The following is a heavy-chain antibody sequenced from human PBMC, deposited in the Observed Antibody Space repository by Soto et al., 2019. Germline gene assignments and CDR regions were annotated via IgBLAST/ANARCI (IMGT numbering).Heavy chain of an antibody. CDR1: GFTFSDYY. V-gene: IGHV3-11*01. J-gene: IGHJ3*02. CDR3: AKDSRGPLAFDI. CDR2: ISNSGRIK. D-gene: IGHD3-10*01. Sequence: QVQLVESGGGLVKPGGSLRLSCAASGFTFSDYYMSWIRQAPGKGLEWVSYISNSGRIKYYADSVKGRFTISRDNSKNTLYLQMNSLRAEDTAVYYCAKDSRGPLAFDIWGQGTMVTVSS.